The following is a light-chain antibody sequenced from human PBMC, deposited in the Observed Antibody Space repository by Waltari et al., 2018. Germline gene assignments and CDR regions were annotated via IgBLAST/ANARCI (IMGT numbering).Light chain of an antibody. CDR1: NIGGKS. Sequence: SYELSQSPSVSVALGQTASITCGGNNIGGKSVHWNQQKPAQAPVVVIYGTNTRPSGIPERFSGSKSGSTATLTISRVQAGDEADYYCQVWDSDIWVFGEGTKLTVL. CDR2: GTN. V-gene: IGLV3-9*01. CDR3: QVWDSDIWV. J-gene: IGLJ3*02.